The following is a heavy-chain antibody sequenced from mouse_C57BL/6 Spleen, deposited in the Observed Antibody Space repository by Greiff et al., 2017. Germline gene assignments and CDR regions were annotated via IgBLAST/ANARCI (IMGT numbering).Heavy chain of an antibody. CDR2: IYPSDSET. Sequence: QVHVKQPGAELVRPGSSVKLSCKASGYTFTSYWMDWVKQRPGQGLEWIGNIYPSDSETHYNQKFKDKATLTVDKSSSTAYMQLSSLTSEDSAVYYCARHYGSSYPFDYWGQGTTLTVSS. D-gene: IGHD1-1*01. V-gene: IGHV1-61*01. CDR1: GYTFTSYW. CDR3: ARHYGSSYPFDY. J-gene: IGHJ2*01.